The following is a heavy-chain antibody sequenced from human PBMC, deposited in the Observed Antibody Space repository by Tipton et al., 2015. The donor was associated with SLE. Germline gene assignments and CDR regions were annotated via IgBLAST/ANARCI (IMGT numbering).Heavy chain of an antibody. J-gene: IGHJ4*02. D-gene: IGHD3-3*01. CDR1: GYSISSGYY. CDR3: ARVKSIFGVVIIDY. Sequence: TLSLTCSVSGYSISSGYYWGWIRQPPGKGLEWIGYIFPSGSTNYNPSLKSRVTISVDTSKNQFSLRLSSVTAADTAVYYCARVKSIFGVVIIDYWGQGTLVTVSS. V-gene: IGHV4-38-2*02. CDR2: IFPSGST.